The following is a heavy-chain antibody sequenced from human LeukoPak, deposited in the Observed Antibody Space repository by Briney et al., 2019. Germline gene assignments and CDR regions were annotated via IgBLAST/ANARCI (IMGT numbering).Heavy chain of an antibody. CDR2: INPNSGGT. CDR1: GYTFTGYY. V-gene: IGHV1-2*02. Sequence: WASVKVSCKASGYTFTGYYMHWVRQAPGQGLEWMGWINPNSGGTNYAQKFQGRVTMTRDTSISTAYMELSRLRSDDTAVYYCARGSDDFWSGYPPSYWGQGTLVTVSS. D-gene: IGHD3-3*01. CDR3: ARGSDDFWSGYPPSY. J-gene: IGHJ4*02.